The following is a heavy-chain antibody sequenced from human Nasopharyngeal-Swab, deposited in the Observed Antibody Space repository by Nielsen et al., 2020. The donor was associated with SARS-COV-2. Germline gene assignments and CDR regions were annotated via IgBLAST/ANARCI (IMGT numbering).Heavy chain of an antibody. J-gene: IGHJ4*02. CDR1: GYSFTSYW. Sequence: GESLKISCKGSGYSFTSYWITWVRQMPGKGLEWMGRIDPSDSYTNYSPFFQGHVTFSADKSISTAYLQWSSLKASDTAMYYCARSVEHTGYNSGGFDYWGQGTPVTVSS. CDR3: ARSVEHTGYNSGGFDY. V-gene: IGHV5-10-1*01. D-gene: IGHD6-19*01. CDR2: IDPSDSYT.